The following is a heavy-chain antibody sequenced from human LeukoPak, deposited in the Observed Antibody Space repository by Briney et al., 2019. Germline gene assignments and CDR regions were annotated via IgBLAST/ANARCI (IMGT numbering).Heavy chain of an antibody. D-gene: IGHD6-6*01. J-gene: IGHJ4*02. V-gene: IGHV3-21*01. CDR3: ARANRIAARPYFDY. CDR1: GFTFSSYA. CDR2: ISSSSSYI. Sequence: GGSLRLSCAASGFTFSSYAMSWVRQAPGKGLEWVSSISSSSSYIYYADSVKGRFTISRDNAKNSLYLQMNSLRAEDTAVYYCARANRIAARPYFDYWGQGTLVTVSS.